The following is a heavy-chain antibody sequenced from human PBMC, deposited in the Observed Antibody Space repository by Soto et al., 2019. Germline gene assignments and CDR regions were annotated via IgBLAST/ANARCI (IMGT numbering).Heavy chain of an antibody. CDR2: ISSSSSYI. D-gene: IGHD3-22*01. J-gene: IGHJ4*02. Sequence: EVQLVESGGGLVKPGGSLRLSCAASGFTFSSYSMNWVRQAPGKGLEWVSSISSSSSYIYYADSVKGRFTISRDNAKNSMYLQMNSLRAEDTAVYYCASHPRDSSGYWYYFDSWGQGTLVTVSS. V-gene: IGHV3-21*01. CDR3: ASHPRDSSGYWYYFDS. CDR1: GFTFSSYS.